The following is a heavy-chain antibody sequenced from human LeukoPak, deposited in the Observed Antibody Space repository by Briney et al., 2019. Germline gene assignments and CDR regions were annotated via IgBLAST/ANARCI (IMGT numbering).Heavy chain of an antibody. D-gene: IGHD5-18*01. CDR3: ARGSSYSYGYYYYYYYGMDV. Sequence: ASVKVSCKASGYTFTSYDINWVRQATGQGLEWMGWMNPNSGNTGYAQKFQGRVTMTRNTSISTAYMELSSLRSEDTAVYYCARGSSYSYGYYYYYYYGMDVWGQGTTVTVSS. CDR2: MNPNSGNT. J-gene: IGHJ6*02. CDR1: GYTFTSYD. V-gene: IGHV1-8*01.